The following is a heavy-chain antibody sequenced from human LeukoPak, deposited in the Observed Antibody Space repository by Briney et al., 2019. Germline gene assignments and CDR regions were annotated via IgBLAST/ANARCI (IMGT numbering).Heavy chain of an antibody. CDR3: ARTPIMDVLRFFLTSSVSGFDY. Sequence: SETLSLTCAVYGGSFSGYYWSWIRQPPGKGLEWIGEINHSGSTNYNPSLKSRVTISVDTSKNQFSLKLSSVTAADTAVYCCARTPIMDVLRFFLTSSVSGFDYWGQGTLVTVSS. CDR1: GGSFSGYY. J-gene: IGHJ4*02. D-gene: IGHD3-3*01. CDR2: INHSGST. V-gene: IGHV4-34*01.